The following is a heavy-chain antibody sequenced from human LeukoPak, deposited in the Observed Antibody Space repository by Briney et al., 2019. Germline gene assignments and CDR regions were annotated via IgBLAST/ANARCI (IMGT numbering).Heavy chain of an antibody. Sequence: PGGSLRLSCAASGFTFSSYAMSWVRQAPGKGVEWVSAISGSGGSTYYADSVKGRFTISRDNSKNTLYLQMNSLRAEDTAVYYCAKTGYSSSWDEGYFDYWGQGTLVTVSS. CDR3: AKTGYSSSWDEGYFDY. D-gene: IGHD6-13*01. CDR2: ISGSGGST. V-gene: IGHV3-23*01. J-gene: IGHJ4*02. CDR1: GFTFSSYA.